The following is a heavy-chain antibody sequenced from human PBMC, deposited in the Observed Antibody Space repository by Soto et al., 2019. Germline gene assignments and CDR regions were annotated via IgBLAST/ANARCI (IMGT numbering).Heavy chain of an antibody. D-gene: IGHD5-18*01. CDR3: VSARGYGHASVPYS. J-gene: IGHJ4*02. V-gene: IGHV3-30*13. Sequence: QAQLVESGGGVVQPGRSLRLSCAASGFTCSSYGIHWVRQAPGTVLDWVAVISYYGGLQPYAGFVKCRFTISRDNSKNMVLLQMNSMRAEDMSVYYCVSARGYGHASVPYSCGQGTLVSVSS. CDR2: ISYYGGLQ. CDR1: GFTCSSYG.